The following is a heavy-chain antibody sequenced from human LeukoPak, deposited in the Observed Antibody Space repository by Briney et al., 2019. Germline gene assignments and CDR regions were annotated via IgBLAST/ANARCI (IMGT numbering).Heavy chain of an antibody. D-gene: IGHD3-22*01. CDR1: GIAFSSSI. CDR3: AREGGTSGYAGFLDH. Sequence: GRSLRLSCAASGIAFSSSIMHWVRQAPGKGLEWVSLMSYDGFSKQYSDSVKGRFTISRDESKNTVFLQMDGLRPDDTAVYYCAREGGTSGYAGFLDHWGQGTLVTVSS. V-gene: IGHV3-30*03. J-gene: IGHJ4*02. CDR2: MSYDGFSK.